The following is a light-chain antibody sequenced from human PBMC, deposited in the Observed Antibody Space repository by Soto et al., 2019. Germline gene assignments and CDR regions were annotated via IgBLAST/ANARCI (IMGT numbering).Light chain of an antibody. CDR1: QSVSSSY. J-gene: IGKJ1*01. CDR3: QQYGRSPWT. CDR2: GAS. Sequence: EIVLTQSPGTLSLSPGDRATLSCRASQSVSSSYLAWYQQKPGQAPGLLIYGASSRATGIPDRFSGSGSGTDFTLTISRLEPEDFAVYYCQQYGRSPWTLGQGTKVEVK. V-gene: IGKV3-20*01.